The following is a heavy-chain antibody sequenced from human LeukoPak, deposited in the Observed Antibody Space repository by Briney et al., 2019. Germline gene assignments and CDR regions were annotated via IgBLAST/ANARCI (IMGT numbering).Heavy chain of an antibody. V-gene: IGHV1-18*01. CDR2: ISTYNGYA. Sequence: ASVKVSCKASGYTFTSYGVSWVRQAPGQGLEWMGWISTYNGYANYAQKLQGRVTMTTETSTSTAYMELRSLRSDDTAVYYCARNSSDWYGYMDVWGKGTTVTVSS. CDR1: GYTFTSYG. D-gene: IGHD6-19*01. J-gene: IGHJ6*04. CDR3: ARNSSDWYGYMDV.